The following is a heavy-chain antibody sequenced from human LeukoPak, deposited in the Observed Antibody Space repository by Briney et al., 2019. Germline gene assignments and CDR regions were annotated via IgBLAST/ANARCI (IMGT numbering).Heavy chain of an antibody. CDR3: ARDSPHYDSSGYYYDYYMDV. CDR2: IRYDGNNK. Sequence: GGSLRLSCAASRFTFSSYGMHWVRQAPGKGLEWVAFIRYDGNNKYYADSVKGRFTISRDNSKNTLYLQMNSLRAEDTAVYYCARDSPHYDSSGYYYDYYMDVWGKGTTVTVSS. J-gene: IGHJ6*03. V-gene: IGHV3-30*02. D-gene: IGHD3-22*01. CDR1: RFTFSSYG.